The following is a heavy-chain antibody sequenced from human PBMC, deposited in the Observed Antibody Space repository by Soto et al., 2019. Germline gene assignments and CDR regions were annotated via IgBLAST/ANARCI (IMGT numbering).Heavy chain of an antibody. CDR1: GFTYSSYW. CDR2: INSDGSST. D-gene: IGHD6-13*01. V-gene: IGHV3-74*01. Sequence: GGSLRLSCAASGFTYSSYWIHWVRQAPGKVLVWVSRINSDGSSTSYADSVKGRFTISRDNAKNTLYLQMNSLRAEDTAVYYCARVIYSSSWSDYYYGMDVWGQGTTVTVSS. J-gene: IGHJ6*02. CDR3: ARVIYSSSWSDYYYGMDV.